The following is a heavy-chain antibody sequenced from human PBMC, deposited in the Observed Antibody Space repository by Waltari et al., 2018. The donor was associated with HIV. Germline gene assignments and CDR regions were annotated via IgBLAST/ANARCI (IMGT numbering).Heavy chain of an antibody. Sequence: QVQLQESGPGLVKPSETLSLTCTVSGGPISTSGYYWGWISQPPGMGLQWIGIIYYTGATYYNPSLKSGVTISVDTSNNQFSLKLTSVTAADTAVYYCARSSGHEYYFHGMHVWGQGTTVTVSS. CDR1: GGPISTSGYY. V-gene: IGHV4-39*01. J-gene: IGHJ6*02. D-gene: IGHD3-22*01. CDR3: ARSSGHEYYFHGMHV. CDR2: IYYTGAT.